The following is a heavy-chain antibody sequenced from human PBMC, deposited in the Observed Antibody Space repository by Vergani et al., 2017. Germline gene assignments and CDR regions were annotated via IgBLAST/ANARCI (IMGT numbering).Heavy chain of an antibody. V-gene: IGHV1-24*01. CDR1: GYSLTELT. CDR2: FDPEHGEV. CDR3: AIVPDYYDSSGYYLDY. Sequence: QVQLLQSGSEVRKPGASVKVSCQVSGYSLTELTIHWVRQAPGKGLEWMGGFDPEHGEVTFAHHIQGRVTMTEDRSTDTAYMELSSLRPEDTALYYCAIVPDYYDSSGYYLDYWGQGTLVTVSS. D-gene: IGHD3-22*01. J-gene: IGHJ4*02.